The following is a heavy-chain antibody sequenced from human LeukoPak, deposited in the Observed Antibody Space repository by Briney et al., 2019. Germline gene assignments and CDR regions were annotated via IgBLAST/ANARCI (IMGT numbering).Heavy chain of an antibody. J-gene: IGHJ4*02. Sequence: GGSLRLSCAASGFTFSSYWMSWVRQAPGKGLEWVANIKQDGSEKYYVDSVKGRFTISRDNAKNSLYLQMNSLRAEDTAVYYCARDWDYYGSGSYLDYWGQGTLVTVSS. CDR1: GFTFSSYW. V-gene: IGHV3-7*01. CDR2: IKQDGSEK. D-gene: IGHD3-10*01. CDR3: ARDWDYYGSGSYLDY.